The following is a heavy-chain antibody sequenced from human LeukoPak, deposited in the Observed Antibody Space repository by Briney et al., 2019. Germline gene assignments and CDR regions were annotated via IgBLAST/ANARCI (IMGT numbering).Heavy chain of an antibody. V-gene: IGHV1-69*05. D-gene: IGHD2-2*01. CDR3: ARTDIVVVPAGSTPFDY. CDR2: IIPIFGTA. CDR1: GGTFSSYA. Sequence: SVKVSCKASGGTFSSYAISWVRQAPGQGLEWMGGIIPIFGTANYAQKFQGRVTFTTDESTSTAYMELSSLRSEDTAVYYCARTDIVVVPAGSTPFDYWGQGTLVTVSS. J-gene: IGHJ4*02.